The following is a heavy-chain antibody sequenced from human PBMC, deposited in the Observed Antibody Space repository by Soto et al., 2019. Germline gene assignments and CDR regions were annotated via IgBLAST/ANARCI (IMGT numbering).Heavy chain of an antibody. Sequence: QVQLQESGPGLVKPSETLSLTCTVSGDSVTSVSDYRSWIRQPPGKGLEWIGYIYYSGSADYNPSLGSRVTISIDTSKDPFSVKLTSVTAADTAVYYCARGVGFGYYYYHMDLWGQGTTVTVSS. J-gene: IGHJ6*02. D-gene: IGHD3-10*01. V-gene: IGHV4-61*01. CDR3: ARGVGFGYYYYHMDL. CDR1: GDSVTSVSDY. CDR2: IYYSGSA.